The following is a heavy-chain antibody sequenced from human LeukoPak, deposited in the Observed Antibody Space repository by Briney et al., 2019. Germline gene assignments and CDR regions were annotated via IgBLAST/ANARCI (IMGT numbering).Heavy chain of an antibody. J-gene: IGHJ4*02. CDR1: GYTFTSYY. CDR3: ARAFYPGIAAAGFFDY. V-gene: IGHV1-46*01. D-gene: IGHD6-13*01. Sequence: ASVKVSCKASGYTFTSYYMHWVRQAPGQGLEWMGIINPSGGSTSYAQKFQGRVTMTRDTSTSTVYMELSSLRSEDTAVHYCARAFYPGIAAAGFFDYWGQGTLVTVSS. CDR2: INPSGGST.